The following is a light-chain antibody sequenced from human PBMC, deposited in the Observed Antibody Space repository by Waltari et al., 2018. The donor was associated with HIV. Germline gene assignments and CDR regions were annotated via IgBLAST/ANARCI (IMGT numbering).Light chain of an antibody. Sequence: EIVLTQSPATLSLSPGERATLSGRASQSVSSYLAWYQQTPGQAPRLLIYDASNRATGIPARFSGSGSGTDFTLTISSLEPEDFALYYCQQRNNWPITFGQGTRLEIK. CDR3: QQRNNWPIT. J-gene: IGKJ5*01. CDR1: QSVSSY. V-gene: IGKV3-11*01. CDR2: DAS.